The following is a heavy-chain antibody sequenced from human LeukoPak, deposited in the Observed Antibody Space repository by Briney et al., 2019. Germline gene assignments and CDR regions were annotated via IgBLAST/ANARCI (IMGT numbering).Heavy chain of an antibody. V-gene: IGHV1-3*01. J-gene: IGHJ6*02. CDR3: ARDPTIYGSGSYYFLDYYYYGMDV. D-gene: IGHD3-10*01. CDR2: INAGNGNT. CDR1: GYTFTSYA. Sequence: ASVKVSCKASGYTFTSYAMHWVRQAPGQRLEWMGWINAGNGNTKYSQKFQGRVTITRDTSASTAYMELSSLRSEDTAAYYCARDPTIYGSGSYYFLDYYYYGMDVWGQGTTVTVSS.